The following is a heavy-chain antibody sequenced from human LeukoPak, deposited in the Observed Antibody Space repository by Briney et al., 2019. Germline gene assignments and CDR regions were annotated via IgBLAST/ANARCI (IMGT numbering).Heavy chain of an antibody. CDR3: ARTPPTVTTRVFDY. J-gene: IGHJ4*02. CDR1: GYTFTGYY. D-gene: IGHD4-17*01. V-gene: IGHV1-2*02. CDR2: INPNSGGT. Sequence: GASVKVSCKASGYTFTGYYMHWVRQAPGQGLEWMGWINPNSGGTNYAQKFQGRVTMTRDTSISTAYMELSRLRSDDTAVYYCARTPPTVTTRVFDYWGQGTLVTVSS.